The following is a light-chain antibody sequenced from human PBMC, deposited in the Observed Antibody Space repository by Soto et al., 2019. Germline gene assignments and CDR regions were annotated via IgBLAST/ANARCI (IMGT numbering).Light chain of an antibody. V-gene: IGKV3-11*01. J-gene: IGKJ4*01. Sequence: EIELTQSPATLSLSRGERATLSCRASRSVSSFLVWYHQKPGQAPRLLIYDAVSRVTGIPARFSGSGSGTDFTLTISSLEPEDFAVYYCQHRSNWPRLTFGGGTKVDIK. CDR2: DAV. CDR3: QHRSNWPRLT. CDR1: RSVSSF.